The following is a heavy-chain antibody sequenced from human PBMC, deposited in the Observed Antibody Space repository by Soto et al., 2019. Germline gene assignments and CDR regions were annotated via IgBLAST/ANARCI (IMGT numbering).Heavy chain of an antibody. Sequence: SVKVSCKASGGTLSSYAISWVRQAPGQGLEWMGGTIPIFGTANYAQKFQGRVTITADESTSTAYMELSSLRSEDTAVYYCARDPDYGNNHYYSYGMDVWGQ. D-gene: IGHD4-17*01. CDR3: ARDPDYGNNHYYSYGMDV. CDR1: GGTLSSYA. V-gene: IGHV1-69*13. J-gene: IGHJ6*02. CDR2: TIPIFGTA.